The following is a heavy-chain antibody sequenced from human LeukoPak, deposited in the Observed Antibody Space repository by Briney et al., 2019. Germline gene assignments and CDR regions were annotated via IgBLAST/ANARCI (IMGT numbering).Heavy chain of an antibody. CDR2: IKSKTDGGTT. D-gene: IGHD2-15*01. CDR1: GFTFSNAW. J-gene: IGHJ4*02. CDR3: ARCSGGSCYHSDDY. Sequence: PGGSLRLSCAASGFTFSNAWMSWVRQAPGKGLEWVGCIKSKTDGGTTDYAAPVKGRFTISRDDSKNTLNLQMNSLKTEDTAVYYCARCSGGSCYHSDDYWGQGTLVTVSS. V-gene: IGHV3-15*01.